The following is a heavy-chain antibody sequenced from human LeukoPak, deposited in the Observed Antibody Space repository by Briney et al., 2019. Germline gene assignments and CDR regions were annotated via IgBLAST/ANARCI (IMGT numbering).Heavy chain of an antibody. CDR2: IYYSGST. CDR3: ARLGYCTNAVCYNWFDP. D-gene: IGHD2-8*01. Sequence: SETLSLTCTVSGVYISSSSYYWGWIRQPPGENLEWIGSIYYSGSTYYNPSLKSRVTISVDTSKNQFSLKQSSVTAADTAVYYCARLGYCTNAVCYNWFDPWGQGTLVTVSS. J-gene: IGHJ5*02. CDR1: GVYISSSSYY. V-gene: IGHV4-39*01.